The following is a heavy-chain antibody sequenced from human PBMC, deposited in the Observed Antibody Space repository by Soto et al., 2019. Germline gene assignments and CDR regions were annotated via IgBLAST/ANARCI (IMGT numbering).Heavy chain of an antibody. CDR2: ISSSSSYI. CDR1: GFTFSSYS. Sequence: GGSLRLSCAASGFTFSSYSMNWVRQAPGKGLEWVSSISSSSSYIYYADSVKGRFTISRDNAKNSLYLQMNSLRAEDTAVYYCARGPPARPHYFDYWGQGTLVTVSS. J-gene: IGHJ4*02. CDR3: ARGPPARPHYFDY. V-gene: IGHV3-21*01.